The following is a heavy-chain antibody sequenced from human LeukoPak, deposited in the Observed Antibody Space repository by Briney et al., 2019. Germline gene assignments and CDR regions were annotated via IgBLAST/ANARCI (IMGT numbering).Heavy chain of an antibody. CDR1: GYSISAYW. CDR2: IYPADSDT. CDR3: ARLFVGAFDY. V-gene: IGHV5-51*01. Sequence: GESLKISCKVSGYSISAYWIGWVRQMPGKGLEWMGIIYPADSDTRYSPSFQGHVAFSVDKSISTAYLQWSSLRASDTAMYYCARLFVGAFDYWGQGTLVTVSS. D-gene: IGHD1-26*01. J-gene: IGHJ4*02.